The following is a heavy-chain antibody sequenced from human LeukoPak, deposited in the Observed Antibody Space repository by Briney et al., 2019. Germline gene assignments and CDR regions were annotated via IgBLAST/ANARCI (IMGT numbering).Heavy chain of an antibody. CDR1: GGSFSGYY. Sequence: SETLSLTCAVYGGSFSGYYWSWIRQPPGKGLGWIGEINHSGSTNYNPSLKSRVTISVDTSKNQFSLKLSSVTAADTAVYYCARTRGYSYASLWDVWGKGTTVTVSS. V-gene: IGHV4-34*01. D-gene: IGHD5-18*01. CDR2: INHSGST. J-gene: IGHJ6*04. CDR3: ARTRGYSYASLWDV.